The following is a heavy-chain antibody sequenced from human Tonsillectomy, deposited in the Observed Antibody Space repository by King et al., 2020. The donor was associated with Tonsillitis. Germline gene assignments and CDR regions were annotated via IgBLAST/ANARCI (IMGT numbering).Heavy chain of an antibody. Sequence: VQLQESGPGLVKPSETLSLTCSVSGYTITSGCYWGWIRQSPGEGLEWVGNVYHSGSTTYNPSLKSRVAMSVDTSKNQVSLKVKSVTAADTVVYYCAREGCVAVNIFDYWGQGTLVTVSS. CDR2: VYHSGST. CDR3: AREGCVAVNIFDY. V-gene: IGHV4-38-2*02. J-gene: IGHJ4*02. CDR1: GYTITSGCY. D-gene: IGHD6-19*01.